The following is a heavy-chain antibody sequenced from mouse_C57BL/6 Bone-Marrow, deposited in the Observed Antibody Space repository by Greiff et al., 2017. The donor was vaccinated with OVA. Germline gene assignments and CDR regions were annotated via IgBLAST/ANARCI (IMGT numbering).Heavy chain of an antibody. CDR2: IHPNSGST. Sequence: QVQLQQPGAELVKPGASVKLSCKASGYTFTSYWMHWVKQRPGQGLEWIGMIHPNSGSTNYNEKFKSKATLTVDKSSSTAYMQLSSLTSEDSAVYYCGKSYDYVGDWYFDVWGTGTTVTVSS. D-gene: IGHD2-4*01. CDR3: GKSYDYVGDWYFDV. V-gene: IGHV1-64*01. J-gene: IGHJ1*03. CDR1: GYTFTSYW.